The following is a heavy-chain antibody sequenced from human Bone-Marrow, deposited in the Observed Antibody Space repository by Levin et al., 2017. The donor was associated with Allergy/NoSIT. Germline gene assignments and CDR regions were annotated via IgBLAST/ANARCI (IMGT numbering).Heavy chain of an antibody. CDR1: GDSINSDY. Sequence: SQTLSLTCSVSGDSINSDYWTWIRQPPGKGLEYLGYMYYSGSTDHNPSFRRRLTMYIDMSKNEFSLRLASVTAADTAVYYCARLYYDGSGGYNDGFDVWGQGTMVTVSS. D-gene: IGHD3-22*01. J-gene: IGHJ3*01. CDR2: MYYSGST. V-gene: IGHV4-59*01. CDR3: ARLYYDGSGGYNDGFDV.